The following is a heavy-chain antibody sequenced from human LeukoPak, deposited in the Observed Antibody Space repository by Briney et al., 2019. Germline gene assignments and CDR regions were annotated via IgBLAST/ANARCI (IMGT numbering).Heavy chain of an antibody. CDR2: ISGSGGST. D-gene: IGHD6-13*01. CDR1: GFTFSSYA. V-gene: IGHV3-23*01. Sequence: GGSLRLSCAASGFTFSSYAMSWVRQAPGKGLERVSAISGSGGSTYYADSVKGRFTISRDNSKNTLYLQMNSLRAEDTAVYYCAKDTIAAAGTAVGDFDYWGQGTLVTVSS. J-gene: IGHJ4*02. CDR3: AKDTIAAAGTAVGDFDY.